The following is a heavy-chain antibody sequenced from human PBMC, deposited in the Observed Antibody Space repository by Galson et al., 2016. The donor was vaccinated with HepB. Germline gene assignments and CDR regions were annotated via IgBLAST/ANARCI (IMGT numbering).Heavy chain of an antibody. CDR2: IYPGDSET. CDR3: AITESYDSSFHY. Sequence: QSGAEVKKPGESLKISCKGSGYIFPSYWIGWVRQMPGKGLEWMGIIYPGDSETRYSPSFQGQVTISVAKSISTAYLQWNSLKASDTAVYYCAITESYDSSFHYWGQGTLVTVSS. V-gene: IGHV5-51*01. CDR1: GYIFPSYW. D-gene: IGHD3-22*01. J-gene: IGHJ4*02.